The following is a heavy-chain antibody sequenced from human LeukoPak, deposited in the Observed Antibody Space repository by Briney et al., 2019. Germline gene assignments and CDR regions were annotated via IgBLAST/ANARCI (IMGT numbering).Heavy chain of an antibody. CDR1: GGSISSGSYY. Sequence: SQTLSLTCTVSGGSISSGSYYWSWIRQPAGKGLQWIGRIYTSGSTNYNPSLKSRVTISVDTSKNQFSLKLSSVTAADTAVYYCARGGGAAAGQKFDYWGQGTLVTVSS. V-gene: IGHV4-61*02. CDR3: ARGGGAAAGQKFDY. CDR2: IYTSGST. D-gene: IGHD6-13*01. J-gene: IGHJ4*02.